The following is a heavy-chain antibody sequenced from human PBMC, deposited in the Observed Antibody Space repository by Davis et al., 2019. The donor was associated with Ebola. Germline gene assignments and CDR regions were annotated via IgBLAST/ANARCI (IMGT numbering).Heavy chain of an antibody. CDR3: AHSPGKDYGGNSDY. V-gene: IGHV3-23*01. CDR1: GFTFSSYA. D-gene: IGHD4-23*01. Sequence: PGGSLRLSCAASGFTFSSYAMSWVRQAPGKGLEWVSAISGSGGSTYYADSVKGRFTISRDNSKNTLYLQMNSLRAEDTAVYYCAHSPGKDYGGNSDYWGQGTLVTVSS. CDR2: ISGSGGST. J-gene: IGHJ4*02.